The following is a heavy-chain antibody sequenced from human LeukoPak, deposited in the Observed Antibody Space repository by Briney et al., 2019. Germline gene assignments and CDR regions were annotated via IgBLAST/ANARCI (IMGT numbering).Heavy chain of an antibody. V-gene: IGHV1-24*01. J-gene: IGHJ6*02. Sequence: ASVKVSCKVYGYTLTEISMHWVRQAPGKGLRWMGGFDPQHGKIYAQKFQGRVTMTEDTSTDTAYMELSSLRFDDTGVYYCATDPGIVGVIYGLDVWGQGTTVTVSS. CDR2: FDPQHGK. CDR1: GYTLTEIS. CDR3: ATDPGIVGVIYGLDV. D-gene: IGHD1-26*01.